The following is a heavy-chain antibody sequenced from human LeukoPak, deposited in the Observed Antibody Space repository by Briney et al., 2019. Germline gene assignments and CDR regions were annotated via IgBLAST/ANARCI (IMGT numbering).Heavy chain of an antibody. D-gene: IGHD6-19*01. CDR3: AKIGSGWAHFDH. J-gene: IGHJ4*02. V-gene: IGHV3-23*01. Sequence: GGSLRLTCAASGFTFSNYGMSWVRQAPGKGLEWVSSISDSGTNIYYADSVKGRFTISRDNSKNTLYLQINSLRAEDTAVYYCAKIGSGWAHFDHWGQGTLITVSS. CDR2: ISDSGTNI. CDR1: GFTFSNYG.